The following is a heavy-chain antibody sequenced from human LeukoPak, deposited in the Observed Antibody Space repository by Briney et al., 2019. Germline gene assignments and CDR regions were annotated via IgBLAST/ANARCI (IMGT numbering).Heavy chain of an antibody. D-gene: IGHD3-3*01. CDR2: IIPIFGTA. Sequence: SSVKVSCKASGGTFSSYAISWVRQAPGQGLEWMGGIIPIFGTANYAQKFQGRVTITTDESTSTAYMELSSLRSEDTAVYYCARSANLYDFWSGHHDYWGQGTLVTVSS. CDR3: ARSANLYDFWSGHHDY. CDR1: GGTFSSYA. J-gene: IGHJ4*02. V-gene: IGHV1-69*05.